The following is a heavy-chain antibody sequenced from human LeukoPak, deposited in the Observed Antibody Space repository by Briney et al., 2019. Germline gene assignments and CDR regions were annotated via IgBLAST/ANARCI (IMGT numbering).Heavy chain of an antibody. CDR3: ARDRYYYDSSGNPEGGYFDY. D-gene: IGHD3-22*01. CDR1: GYTFTIYY. V-gene: IGHV1-46*01. J-gene: IGHJ4*02. CDR2: INTSGGST. Sequence: GASGKVCCTASGYTFTIYYIRWVRHAPGPGIEWMGIINTSGGSTSYAQKFQGRVTMTRDTSTSTVYMELSSLRSEDTAVYYCARDRYYYDSSGNPEGGYFDYWGQGTLVTVSS.